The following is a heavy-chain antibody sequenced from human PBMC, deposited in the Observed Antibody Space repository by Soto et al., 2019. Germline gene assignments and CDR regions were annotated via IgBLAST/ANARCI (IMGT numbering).Heavy chain of an antibody. J-gene: IGHJ6*02. D-gene: IGHD3-10*01. CDR3: ARDPVQPRGEYYYGMDV. V-gene: IGHV4-31*03. Sequence: SETLSLTCTVSGGSISSGGYYWSWIRQHPGKGLEWIGYIYYSGSTYYNPSLKSRVTISVDASKNQFSLKLSSVTAADTAVYYCARDPVQPRGEYYYGMDVWGQGTTVT. CDR2: IYYSGST. CDR1: GGSISSGGYY.